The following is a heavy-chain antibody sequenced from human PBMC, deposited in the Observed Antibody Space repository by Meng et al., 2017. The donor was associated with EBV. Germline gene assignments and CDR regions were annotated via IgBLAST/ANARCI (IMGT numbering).Heavy chain of an antibody. V-gene: IGHV3-15*01. D-gene: IGHD1-26*01. CDR1: GFTFTSAW. J-gene: IGHJ4*02. CDR2: IRSQVDGRTA. Sequence: GQRVGSGGGVGQAGGSLRLSCVASGFTFTSAWMNWVRQAPGKGLEWVGRIRSQVDGRTADYSAPVKGRFTISRDDSKHTLYLQMNSLKIEDSAVYYCTTDEGGSRFWGQGTLVTVSS. CDR3: TTDEGGSRF.